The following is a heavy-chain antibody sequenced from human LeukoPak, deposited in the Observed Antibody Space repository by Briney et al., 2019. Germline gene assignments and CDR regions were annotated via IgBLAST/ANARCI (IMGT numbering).Heavy chain of an antibody. V-gene: IGHV3-21*01. J-gene: IGHJ3*02. CDR1: GFTFSSYS. CDR2: ISSSSSYI. CDR3: ARGAGQLAAYDAFDI. D-gene: IGHD6-13*01. Sequence: GGSLRLSCAASGFTFSSYSMNWVRQAPGKGLEWVSSISSSSSYIYYADSVKGRFTISRDNAKNSLYLQMNSLRAEDTAVYYCARGAGQLAAYDAFDIWGQGTMVTVSS.